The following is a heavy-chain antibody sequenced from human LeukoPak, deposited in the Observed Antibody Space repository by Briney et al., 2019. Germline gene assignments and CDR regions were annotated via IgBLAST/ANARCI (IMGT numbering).Heavy chain of an antibody. V-gene: IGHV3-23*01. Sequence: PGGSLRLSCAASGFTFNSYAMSWVRQAPGKGLEWVSAISGSGGSTYYADSVKGRFTISRDNSKNALYLQMNSLRAEDTAVYYCAEKIVDSTGYYSPGQGWGQGTLVTVSS. D-gene: IGHD3-22*01. CDR1: GFTFNSYA. CDR2: ISGSGGST. J-gene: IGHJ4*02. CDR3: AEKIVDSTGYYSPGQG.